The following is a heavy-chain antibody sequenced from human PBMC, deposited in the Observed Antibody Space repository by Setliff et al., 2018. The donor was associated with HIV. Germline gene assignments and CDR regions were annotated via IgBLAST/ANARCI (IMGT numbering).Heavy chain of an antibody. CDR1: GFDFRYNA. CDR2: ITGSGTT. J-gene: IGHJ4*02. CDR3: AKRLVRTFDF. V-gene: IGHV3-23*01. Sequence: GGSLRLSCGASGFDFRYNAMSWVRQAPGKGLEWVSGITGSGTTKYADSVKGRFTVSRDNSRTTVFLQMNRLRVEDTAVYYCAKRLVRTFDFWGQGTLVTVSS. D-gene: IGHD3-9*01.